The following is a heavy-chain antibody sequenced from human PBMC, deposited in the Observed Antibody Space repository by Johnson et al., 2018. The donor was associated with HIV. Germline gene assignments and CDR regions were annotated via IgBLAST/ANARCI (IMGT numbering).Heavy chain of an antibody. D-gene: IGHD3-10*01. CDR3: ARDRFGSGRPNAFDL. CDR2: ISGSGGRT. J-gene: IGHJ3*01. V-gene: IGHV3-23*04. CDR1: GFTFGSYA. Sequence: VQLVESGGGLVQPGGSLRLSCAASGFTFGSYAMSWVRQAPGKGLEWVSLISGSGGRTYYADSVKGRFTISRDNSKNTLYLQMNSLRAEDTAVYYCARDRFGSGRPNAFDLWGQGTMVTVSS.